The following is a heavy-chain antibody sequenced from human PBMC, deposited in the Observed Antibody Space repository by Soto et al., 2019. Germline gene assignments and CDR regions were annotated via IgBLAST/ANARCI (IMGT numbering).Heavy chain of an antibody. CDR3: AKPKTSSGWYSDFDY. Sequence: EVQLLESGGGLVQPGGSLRLSCAASGFTFSRYSMTWVRQAPGKGLEWVSSIRGSDGSTYYADSVKGRFTISRDSSSNTLYLQMNSLRAEDTAVYYCAKPKTSSGWYSDFDYWGQGTLVTVSS. V-gene: IGHV3-23*01. CDR2: IRGSDGST. CDR1: GFTFSRYS. J-gene: IGHJ4*02. D-gene: IGHD6-19*01.